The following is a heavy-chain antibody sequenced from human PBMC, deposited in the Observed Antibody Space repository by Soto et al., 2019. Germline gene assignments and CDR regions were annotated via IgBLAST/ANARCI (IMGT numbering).Heavy chain of an antibody. V-gene: IGHV4-31*03. CDR3: ARVTGDFWSGYRPAGERNWFDP. J-gene: IGHJ5*02. D-gene: IGHD3-3*01. Sequence: SETLSLTCTVSGGSISSGGYYWSWIRQHPGKGLEWIGYIYYSGSTYYNPSLKSRVTISVDTSKNQFSLKLSSVTAADTAVYYCARVTGDFWSGYRPAGERNWFDPWGQGTLVTVSS. CDR2: IYYSGST. CDR1: GGSISSGGYY.